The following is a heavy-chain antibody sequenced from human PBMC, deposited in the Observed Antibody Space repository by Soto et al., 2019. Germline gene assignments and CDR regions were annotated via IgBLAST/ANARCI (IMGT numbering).Heavy chain of an antibody. CDR2: IYYSGSI. CDR3: TADAGSY. Sequence: QVQLQESGPXLXXXSETLSLTCTVSGASVSSDNYYWSWIRQPPGKGLEWIGYIYYSGSIKYSPSLKSRVTISLDTSKNQFSLRLSSVTAADTAVYYCTADAGSYWGQGTLVTVSS. D-gene: IGHD1-26*01. V-gene: IGHV4-61*01. J-gene: IGHJ4*02. CDR1: GASVSSDNYY.